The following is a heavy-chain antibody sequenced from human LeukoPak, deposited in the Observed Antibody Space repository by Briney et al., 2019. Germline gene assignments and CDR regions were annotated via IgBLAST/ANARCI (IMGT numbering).Heavy chain of an antibody. CDR3: ARSDYDILTGYSP. D-gene: IGHD3-9*01. CDR2: IYTSGST. Sequence: SETLSLTCTVSGGSISSSSYYWSWIRQPAGKGLEWIGRIYTSGSTNYNPSLKSRVTISVDTSKNQFSLKLSSVTAADTAVYYCARSDYDILTGYSPWGQGTLVTVSS. V-gene: IGHV4-61*02. CDR1: GGSISSSSYY. J-gene: IGHJ5*02.